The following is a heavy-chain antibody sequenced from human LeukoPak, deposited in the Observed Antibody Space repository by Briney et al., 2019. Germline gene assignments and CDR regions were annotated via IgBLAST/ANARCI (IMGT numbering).Heavy chain of an antibody. Sequence: GRSLRLSCAASGFTFSSYAMHWVRQAPGKGLEWVAVISYDGSNKYYADSVKGRSTISRDNSKNTLYLQMNSLRAEDTAVYYCARAIVVVTATTYYFDYWGQGTLVTVSS. CDR3: ARAIVVVTATTYYFDY. D-gene: IGHD2-21*02. CDR2: ISYDGSNK. CDR1: GFTFSSYA. V-gene: IGHV3-30-3*01. J-gene: IGHJ4*02.